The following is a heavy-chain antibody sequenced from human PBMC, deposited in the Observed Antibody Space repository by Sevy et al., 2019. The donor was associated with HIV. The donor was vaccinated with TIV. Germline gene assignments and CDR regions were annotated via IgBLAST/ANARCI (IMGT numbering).Heavy chain of an antibody. CDR1: GASISSSGYY. D-gene: IGHD6-19*01. CDR2: INYCGIT. Sequence: SETLSLTCTVSGASISSSGYYWGWIRQPPGKGLEWIASINYCGITFYHPSLKSRITISAYTSKNQFSLDLNSVTAADSAIYYGSGPSLTYNNGWSYYDYWGQGTVVTVSS. CDR3: SGPSLTYNNGWSYYDY. J-gene: IGHJ4*02. V-gene: IGHV4-39*01.